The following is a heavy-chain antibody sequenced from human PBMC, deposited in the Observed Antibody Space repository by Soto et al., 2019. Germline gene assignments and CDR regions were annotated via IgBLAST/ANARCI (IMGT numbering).Heavy chain of an antibody. D-gene: IGHD3-10*01. CDR3: ARDYGSGTYYRGDYYYAMDV. CDR1: GYSISSGYY. V-gene: IGHV4-38-2*02. J-gene: IGHJ6*02. Sequence: SETLSLTCSVSGYSISSGYYWGWIRQPPGKGLEWIGSVYHSGSTYYNPSLKSRVTISVDTSKNQFSLRLSSVTAADTAVFYCARDYGSGTYYRGDYYYAMDVWGQGTTVTVSS. CDR2: VYHSGST.